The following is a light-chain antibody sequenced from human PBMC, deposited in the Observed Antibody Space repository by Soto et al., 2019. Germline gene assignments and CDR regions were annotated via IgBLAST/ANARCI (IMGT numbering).Light chain of an antibody. CDR3: QQYYAYSYT. CDR1: QAVNSW. J-gene: IGKJ2*01. Sequence: IQMTQSPSTVSASVGDRVTITCRARQAVNSWVAWYQHKSGKAPKLLIYRAATLENGVPSRFSGSGSETEFTLTISGLQPDDSGTDYCQQYYAYSYTFGQGTKVEIK. V-gene: IGKV1-5*03. CDR2: RAA.